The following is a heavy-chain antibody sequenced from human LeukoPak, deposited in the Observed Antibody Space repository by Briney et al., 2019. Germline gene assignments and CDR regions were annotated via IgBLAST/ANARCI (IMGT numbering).Heavy chain of an antibody. J-gene: IGHJ5*02. CDR2: MDPNSGNS. CDR1: GYTFTSYD. Sequence: GASVKVSCKASGYTFTSYDINWVRQATGQGLEWMGWMDPNSGNSAYAQKFQGRVTMTRDTSISTAYMDLSSLRSDDTAVYYCARRRGGSGTTLITWGQGTLVTVSS. D-gene: IGHD3-10*01. V-gene: IGHV1-8*01. CDR3: ARRRGGSGTTLIT.